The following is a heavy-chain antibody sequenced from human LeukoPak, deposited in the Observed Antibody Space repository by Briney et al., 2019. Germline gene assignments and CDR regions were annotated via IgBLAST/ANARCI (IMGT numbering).Heavy chain of an antibody. CDR2: ISSGSSYI. D-gene: IGHD2-15*01. Sequence: GGSLRLSCAASGFTFSTYSMNWVRQAPGKGLEWASSISSGSSYIYYADSVKGRFTISRDNAKNSLYLQMNSLRAEDTAVYYCARELYCSGGTCSNDYYYYYYMDVWGKGTTVTVSS. CDR3: ARELYCSGGTCSNDYYYYYYMDV. CDR1: GFTFSTYS. V-gene: IGHV3-21*01. J-gene: IGHJ6*03.